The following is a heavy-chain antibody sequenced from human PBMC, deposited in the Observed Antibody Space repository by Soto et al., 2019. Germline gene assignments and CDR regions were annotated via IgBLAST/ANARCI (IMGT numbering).Heavy chain of an antibody. CDR1: GFSLSDYY. CDR3: ARDFTMAGMDV. CDR2: ISRSDSNI. J-gene: IGHJ6*02. Sequence: QAQLVESGGGLVKPGGSLRLSCAASGFSLSDYYMSWIRQAPGKGLEWVSYISRSDSNIYYADSVKGRFTVSPDNAKNSLYLQMNSLRGEDTAVYYCARDFTMAGMDVWGQGTAVTVSS. V-gene: IGHV3-11*01. D-gene: IGHD3-3*01.